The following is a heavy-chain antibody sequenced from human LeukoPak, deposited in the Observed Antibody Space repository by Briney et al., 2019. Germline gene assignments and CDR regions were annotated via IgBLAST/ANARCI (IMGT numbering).Heavy chain of an antibody. Sequence: SETLSLTCTVSGGTISSYYWSWIRQPPGKGLEWIGYIYYSGSTNYNPSLKSRVTISVDTSKNQFSLKLSSVTAADTAVYYCARGPTSGWFLWGQGILATVSS. J-gene: IGHJ4*02. V-gene: IGHV4-59*01. CDR3: ARGPTSGWFL. CDR1: GGTISSYY. CDR2: IYYSGST. D-gene: IGHD6-19*01.